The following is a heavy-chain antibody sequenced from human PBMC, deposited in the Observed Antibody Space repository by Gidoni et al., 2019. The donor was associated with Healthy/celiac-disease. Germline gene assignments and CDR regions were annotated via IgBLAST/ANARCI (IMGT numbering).Heavy chain of an antibody. CDR2: ISYDGSNK. D-gene: IGHD3-22*01. V-gene: IGHV3-30-3*01. Sequence: QVQLVESGGGVVQPGRSLRLSCAASGLPFSSYAMHWVRQAPGKGLEWVAVISYDGSNKYYADSVKGRFTISRDNSKNTLYLQMNSLRAEDTAVYYCAREPPGSSGYYYGFDYWGQGTLVTVSS. J-gene: IGHJ4*02. CDR1: GLPFSSYA. CDR3: AREPPGSSGYYYGFDY.